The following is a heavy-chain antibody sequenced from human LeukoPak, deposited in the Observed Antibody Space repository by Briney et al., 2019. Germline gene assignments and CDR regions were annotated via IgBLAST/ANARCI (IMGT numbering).Heavy chain of an antibody. J-gene: IGHJ1*01. CDR1: GYTFTSYG. Sequence: ASVKVSCKASGYTFTSYGISWVRQAPGQGLEWMGWISAYNGNTNYAQKLQGRVTMTTDTSTSTAYMELRSLRSDDTGVYYCARTTRSTIFGHVIDFPIPHWREGPLVPVPS. D-gene: IGHD3/OR15-3a*01. CDR3: ARTTRSTIFGHVIDFPIPH. CDR2: ISAYNGNT. V-gene: IGHV1-18*01.